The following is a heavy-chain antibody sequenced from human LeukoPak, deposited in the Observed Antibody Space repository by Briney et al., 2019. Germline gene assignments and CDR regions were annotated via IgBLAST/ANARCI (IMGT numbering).Heavy chain of an antibody. CDR2: ITSGSSTI. CDR3: TRGGGSNYGSDFWYFDL. D-gene: IGHD5-18*01. V-gene: IGHV3-48*01. Sequence: GGSLRLSYIASGFAFSRCGMNWVRQAPGKGLEWLSYITSGSSTIKYADSVKGRFTISRDNAKNSLYLQMNSLRADDTAMYYCTRGGGSNYGSDFWYFDLWGRGALVTVSS. CDR1: GFAFSRCG. J-gene: IGHJ2*01.